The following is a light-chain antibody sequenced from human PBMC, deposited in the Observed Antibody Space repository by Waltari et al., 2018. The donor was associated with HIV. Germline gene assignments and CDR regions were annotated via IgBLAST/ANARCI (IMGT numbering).Light chain of an antibody. CDR3: MQRAQFPHT. CDR2: LLS. J-gene: IGKJ2*01. V-gene: IGKV2-40*01. Sequence: VLTQSPLSLPVTPGEPASISCRSSRSLLDSDGGDTFLDWFLQKPGQSPQLLIYLLSYRASGVPDRFSGSGSGTDFILNISRVEAEDVGVYYCMQRAQFPHTFGQGTKLEI. CDR1: RSLLDSDGGDTF.